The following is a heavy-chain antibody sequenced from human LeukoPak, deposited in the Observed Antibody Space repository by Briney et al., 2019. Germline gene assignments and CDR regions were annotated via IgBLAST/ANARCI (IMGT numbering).Heavy chain of an antibody. CDR2: IKDDGSDK. J-gene: IGHJ4*02. V-gene: IGHV3-7*01. CDR1: GFTFSNSW. CDR3: TNLGYTD. D-gene: IGHD5-18*01. Sequence: GGSLRLSCAASGFTFSNSWMTWVRQAPGKGLEWEATIKDDGSDKYYVDSVKGRFIISRDNAKNSLHLQMSSLRVEDTAVYYCTNLGYTDWGQGTLVTVSS.